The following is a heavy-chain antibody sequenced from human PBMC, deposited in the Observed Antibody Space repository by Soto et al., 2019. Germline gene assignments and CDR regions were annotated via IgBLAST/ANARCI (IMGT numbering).Heavy chain of an antibody. V-gene: IGHV4-4*07. CDR1: GGSISSYY. J-gene: IGHJ5*02. CDR2: IYTSGST. CDR3: ARDLWEVVTPASWFDP. D-gene: IGHD2-15*01. Sequence: SETLSLTCTVSGGSISSYYWSWIRQPAGKGLEWIGRIYTSGSTNYNPSLKSRVTMSVDTSKNQFSLKLSSVTAADTAVYYCARDLWEVVTPASWFDPCGQGTMVTVS.